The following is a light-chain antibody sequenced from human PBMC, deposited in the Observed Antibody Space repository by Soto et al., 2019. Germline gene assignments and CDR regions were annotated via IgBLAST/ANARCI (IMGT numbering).Light chain of an antibody. Sequence: EIVMTQSPDTLSLSQGEGATLSCRASQSVSSKLAWYQQKPGQAPRLLIYGASTRATGIPARFSGSGSGTEFTLIISSLQSEDSAVYYCQQYNSWRWTFGQGTKVDIK. CDR2: GAS. CDR3: QQYNSWRWT. V-gene: IGKV3-15*01. J-gene: IGKJ1*01. CDR1: QSVSSK.